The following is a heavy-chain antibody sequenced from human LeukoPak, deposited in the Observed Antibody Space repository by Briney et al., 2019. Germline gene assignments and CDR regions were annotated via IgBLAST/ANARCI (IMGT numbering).Heavy chain of an antibody. J-gene: IGHJ4*02. D-gene: IGHD3-22*01. V-gene: IGHV3-30*02. CDR2: IRYDGSNK. CDR3: AKDRYYDSSGYDYGRSYFDY. Sequence: GGSLRLSCAASGFTFSSYGMHWVRQAPGKGLEWVAFIRYDGSNKYYADSVKGRFTISRDNSKNTLYLQMNSLRAEDTAVYYCAKDRYYDSSGYDYGRSYFDYWGQGTLVTVSS. CDR1: GFTFSSYG.